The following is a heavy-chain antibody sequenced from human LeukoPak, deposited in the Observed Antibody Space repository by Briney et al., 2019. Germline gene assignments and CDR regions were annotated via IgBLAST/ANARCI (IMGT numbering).Heavy chain of an antibody. CDR1: GFTFSRSA. CDR2: INYSGGAT. D-gene: IGHD3-22*01. Sequence: GGSLRLSCAASGFTFSRSAMTWVRQGPGTGLEFVASINYSGGATYYADSVKGRFTISRHNSKNTLYLQMNSLRAEDTALYYCAKDGLYYDGSEHVYYFDSWGQGTLVTVSS. V-gene: IGHV3-23*01. CDR3: AKDGLYYDGSEHVYYFDS. J-gene: IGHJ4*02.